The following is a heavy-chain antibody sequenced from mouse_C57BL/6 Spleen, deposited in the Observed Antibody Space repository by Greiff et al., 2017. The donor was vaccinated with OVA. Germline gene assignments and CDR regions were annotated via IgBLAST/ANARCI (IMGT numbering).Heavy chain of an antibody. CDR2: INPSSGYT. CDR1: GYTFTSYT. CDR3: ATWDRDYFDY. Sequence: QVQLKQSGAELARPGASVKMSCKASGYTFTSYTMHWVKQRPGQGLEWIGYINPSSGYTKYNQKFKDKATLTADKSSSTAYMQLSSLTSEDSAVYYCATWDRDYFDYWGQGTTLTVSS. V-gene: IGHV1-4*01. J-gene: IGHJ2*01. D-gene: IGHD3-3*01.